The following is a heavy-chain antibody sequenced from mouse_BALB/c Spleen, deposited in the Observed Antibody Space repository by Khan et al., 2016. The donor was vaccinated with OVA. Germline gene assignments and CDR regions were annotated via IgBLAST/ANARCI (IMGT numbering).Heavy chain of an antibody. V-gene: IGHV5-6*01. CDR3: ARRGYDEAWFAY. Sequence: EVELVESGGDLVKPGGSLKLSCAASGFTFSNYDMSWVRQTPDKRLEWVATISSAGSYTYYPDSVKGRFTISRDNAKNTLYLQMSSLKSEDTAMYYCARRGYDEAWFAYWDQGTLVTVSA. CDR2: ISSAGSYT. CDR1: GFTFSNYD. J-gene: IGHJ3*01. D-gene: IGHD2-2*01.